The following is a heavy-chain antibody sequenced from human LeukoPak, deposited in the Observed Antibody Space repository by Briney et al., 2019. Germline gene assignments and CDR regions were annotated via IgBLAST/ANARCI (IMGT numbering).Heavy chain of an antibody. J-gene: IGHJ4*02. V-gene: IGHV3-11*06. CDR1: RFTFSNYW. CDR2: ISSSSSYT. D-gene: IGHD2-21*02. Sequence: PGGSLRLSCAVSRFTFSNYWMSWIRQAPGKGLEWVSYISSSSSYTNYADSVKGRFTISRDNAKNSLYLQMNSLRAEDTAVYYCARDLLSGDCLDYWGQGTLVTVSS. CDR3: ARDLLSGDCLDY.